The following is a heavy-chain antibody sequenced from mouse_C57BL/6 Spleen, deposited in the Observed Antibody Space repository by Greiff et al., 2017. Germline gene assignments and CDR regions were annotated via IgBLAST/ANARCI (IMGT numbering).Heavy chain of an antibody. CDR1: GYTFTSYW. V-gene: IGHV1-50*01. J-gene: IGHJ2*01. D-gene: IGHD1-1*01. CDR3: ARSNYSGSSYSDY. Sequence: QVQLKQPGAELVKPGASVKLSCKASGYTFTSYWMQWVKQRPGQGLEWIGEIDPSDSYTNYNQKFKGKATLTVDTSSSTAYMQLSSLTSEDSAVYYCARSNYSGSSYSDYWGQGTTLTVSS. CDR2: IDPSDSYT.